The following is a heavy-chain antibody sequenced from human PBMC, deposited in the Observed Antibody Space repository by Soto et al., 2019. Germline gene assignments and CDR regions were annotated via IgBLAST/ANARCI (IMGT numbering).Heavy chain of an antibody. CDR1: GFTFSSCA. CDR3: AKDTRNTISQVDC. Sequence: EVQLLESGGGLVQPGGSLRLSCAASGFTFSSCAMNWVRQAPGKGLEWVSTISGSGDSTYYADSVKGRFTNSRDNSKNTMELLMNSLRDEYTAVYYCAKDTRNTISQVDCWGPGSLVTVSS. J-gene: IGHJ4*02. CDR2: ISGSGDST. V-gene: IGHV3-23*01. D-gene: IGHD1-1*01.